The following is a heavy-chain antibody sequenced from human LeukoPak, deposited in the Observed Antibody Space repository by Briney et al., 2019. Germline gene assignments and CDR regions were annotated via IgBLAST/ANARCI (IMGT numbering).Heavy chain of an antibody. V-gene: IGHV3-21*01. D-gene: IGHD1-26*01. CDR1: GFTFSSYS. J-gene: IGHJ6*03. CDR2: ISSSSSYI. CDR3: ARGNFSGSPIYYYYYYMDV. Sequence: GGSLRLSCAASGFTFSSYSMNWVRQAPGKGLEWVSSISSSSSYIYYADSVKGRFTISRDNAKNSLYLQVNSLRAEDTAVYYCARGNFSGSPIYYYYYYMDVWGKGTTVTISS.